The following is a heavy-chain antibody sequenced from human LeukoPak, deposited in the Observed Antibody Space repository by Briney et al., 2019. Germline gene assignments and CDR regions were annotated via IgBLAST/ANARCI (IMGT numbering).Heavy chain of an antibody. Sequence: GGSLRLSCAASGFTFSSYAMSWVRQAPGKGLEWVSAISGSGGSTYYADSVKGRFTISRDNSKNTLYLQMNSLRAEDTAGYYCAKEGAQYSSSWLDYWGQGTLVTVSS. CDR3: AKEGAQYSSSWLDY. J-gene: IGHJ4*02. D-gene: IGHD6-13*01. CDR1: GFTFSSYA. CDR2: ISGSGGST. V-gene: IGHV3-23*01.